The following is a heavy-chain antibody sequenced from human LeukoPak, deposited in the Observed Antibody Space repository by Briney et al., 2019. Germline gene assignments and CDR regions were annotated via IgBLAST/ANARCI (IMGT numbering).Heavy chain of an antibody. V-gene: IGHV3-30-3*01. CDR2: ISYDGSNK. Sequence: GESLRLSCAASGFTFSSYSMNWVRQAPGKGLEWVADISYDGSNKYYPDSEKGRITISRDSYKNTLYLLMSILTADATALYYSAKGGYGYAHYVLLVYLGQGSLVTVSS. CDR3: AKGGYGYAHYVLLVY. CDR1: GFTFSSYS. D-gene: IGHD2-2*01. J-gene: IGHJ4*02.